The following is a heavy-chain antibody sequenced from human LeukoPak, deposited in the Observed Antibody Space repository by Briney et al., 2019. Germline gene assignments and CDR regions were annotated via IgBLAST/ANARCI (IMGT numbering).Heavy chain of an antibody. Sequence: GGSLRLSCAASGFTVSSNYMSWVRQAPGKGLEWVSEIYSDGSTYNAASVKGRFSISRDNSKNTVYLQMNSLRAEDTAVYYCARELREHGVFDIWGQGTMVTVSS. CDR1: GFTVSSNY. V-gene: IGHV3-53*01. CDR2: IYSDGST. J-gene: IGHJ3*02. CDR3: ARELREHGVFDI. D-gene: IGHD1-26*01.